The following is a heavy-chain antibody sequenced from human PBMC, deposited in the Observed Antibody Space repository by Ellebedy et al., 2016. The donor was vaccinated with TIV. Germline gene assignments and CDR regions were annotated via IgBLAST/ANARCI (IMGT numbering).Heavy chain of an antibody. D-gene: IGHD3-10*01. V-gene: IGHV4-59*01. CDR2: IYYSGST. J-gene: IGHJ6*02. CDR1: GGSISSYY. CDR3: ARDLRYGSGSYNYYYGMDV. Sequence: GSLRLSXTVSGGSISSYYWSWIRQPPGKGLEWIGYIYYSGSTNYNPSLKSRVTISVDTSKNQFSLKLSSVTAADTAVYYCARDLRYGSGSYNYYYGMDVWGQGTTVTVSS.